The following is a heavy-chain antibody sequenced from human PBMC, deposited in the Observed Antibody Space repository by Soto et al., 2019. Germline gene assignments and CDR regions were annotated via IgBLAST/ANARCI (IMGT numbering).Heavy chain of an antibody. CDR1: GGTFSSYA. CDR3: ARDKRPYYYDSSGYYSKYFQH. CDR2: IIPIFGTA. V-gene: IGHV1-69*12. J-gene: IGHJ1*01. D-gene: IGHD3-22*01. Sequence: QVQLVQSGAEVKKPGSSVKVSCKASGGTFSSYAISWVRQAPGQGLEWMGGIIPIFGTANYAQKFQGRVTITADESPSTAYMELSSLRSEDTAVYYCARDKRPYYYDSSGYYSKYFQHWGQGTLVTVSS.